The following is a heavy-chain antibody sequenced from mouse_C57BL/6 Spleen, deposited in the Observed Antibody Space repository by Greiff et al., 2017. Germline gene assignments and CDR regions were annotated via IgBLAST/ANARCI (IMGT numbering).Heavy chain of an antibody. Sequence: VQLQQPGAELVKPGASVKMSCKASGYTFTSYWITWVKQRPGQGLEWIGDIYPGSGSPNYNEKFKGKATRTVDPSSSTAYMQLSSLTSEDSAVYYCARRGYYDYVAWFAYWGQGTLVTVSA. CDR1: GYTFTSYW. CDR2: IYPGSGSP. D-gene: IGHD2-4*01. V-gene: IGHV1-55*01. CDR3: ARRGYYDYVAWFAY. J-gene: IGHJ3*01.